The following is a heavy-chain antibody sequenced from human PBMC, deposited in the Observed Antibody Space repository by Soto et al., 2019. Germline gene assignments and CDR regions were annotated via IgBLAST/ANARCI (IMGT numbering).Heavy chain of an antibody. CDR1: GGTFSSYA. J-gene: IGHJ4*02. D-gene: IGHD4-17*01. Sequence: QVQLVQSGAEVKKPGSSVKGSCKASGGTFSSYAISWVRQAPGQGLEWMGGIIPIFGTANYAQKFQGRVTITADESTSTDYMDLSSLRSADTAVYYCARGYGGPRGAGDYCGQGTLVTVSA. CDR3: ARGYGGPRGAGDY. CDR2: IIPIFGTA. V-gene: IGHV1-69*12.